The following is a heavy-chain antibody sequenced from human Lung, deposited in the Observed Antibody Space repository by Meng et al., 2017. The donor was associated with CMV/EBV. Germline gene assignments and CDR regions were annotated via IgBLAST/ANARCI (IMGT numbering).Heavy chain of an antibody. CDR2: FRSSSNYI. CDR3: ARDLFLVFCSDSNCRSGFDP. D-gene: IGHD4-11*01. J-gene: IGHJ5*02. CDR1: GFTFRSYT. V-gene: IGHV3-21*01. Sequence: GESXKTPRTAPGFTFRSYTMNWVRQAPGKGLEWVSSFRSSSNYINNAGSVKGRFTISRDNAKNSLYLQMNSLRPEDTAVYYCARDLFLVFCSDSNCRSGFDPWGQGTXVTVSS.